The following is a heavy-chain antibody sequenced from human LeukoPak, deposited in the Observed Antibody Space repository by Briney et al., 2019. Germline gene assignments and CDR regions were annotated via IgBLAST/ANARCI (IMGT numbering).Heavy chain of an antibody. CDR2: FSDSGTT. J-gene: IGHJ2*01. V-gene: IGHV4-59*08. CDR3: ARTVTFSQWYFDL. Sequence: SETLSLTCIVSGASISSYYWSWIRQPPGRGLEWIGYFSDSGTTNYNPSLKSRLTVSVDTSKNQVSLKLGSVTAADTAVYYCARTVTFSQWYFDLWGRGTLVVVSS. CDR1: GASISSYY. D-gene: IGHD4-17*01.